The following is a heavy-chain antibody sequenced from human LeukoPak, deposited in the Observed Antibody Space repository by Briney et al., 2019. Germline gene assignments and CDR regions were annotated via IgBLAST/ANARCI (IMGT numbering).Heavy chain of an antibody. CDR2: IYHSGST. D-gene: IGHD4-23*01. V-gene: IGHV4-39*07. CDR1: GGSISSSSYY. J-gene: IGHJ5*02. Sequence: PSETLSLTCTVSGGSISSSSYYWGWIRQPPGKGLEWIGSIYHSGSTYYNPSLKSRVTIAVETSKNQFSLKLSSVTAADKAVYYCARDRLRGVVTTWGQGTLVTVSS. CDR3: ARDRLRGVVTT.